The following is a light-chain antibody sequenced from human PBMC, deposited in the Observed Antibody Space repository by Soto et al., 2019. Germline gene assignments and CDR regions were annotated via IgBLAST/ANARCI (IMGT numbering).Light chain of an antibody. J-gene: IGKJ4*01. V-gene: IGKV3-20*01. CDR1: QSFSSSY. CDR2: GAS. CDR3: QQYGSSPPD. Sequence: EIVLTQSPGTLSLSPGERATLSCRASQSFSSSYLAWYQQKPGQAPRLLIYGASSRATGIPDRFSGSGSGTDFTLTISRLEPEDFAVYYCQQYGSSPPDFGGGTKVDIK.